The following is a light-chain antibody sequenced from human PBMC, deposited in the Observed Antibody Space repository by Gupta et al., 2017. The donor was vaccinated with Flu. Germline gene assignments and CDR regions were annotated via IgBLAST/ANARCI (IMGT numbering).Light chain of an antibody. V-gene: IGLV6-57*01. J-gene: IGLJ3*02. CDR3: QSSDDNTWV. Sequence: NTRLTLLHSVSESPGKTATIPFARSMGSVASNHVKWYQQRPGSTPADVIYEDNQSPTGVPDHFSGSNDSSSNAASLTVYGRETEDEANYYCQSSDDNTWVVGGGTMLTVL. CDR1: MGSVASNH. CDR2: EDN.